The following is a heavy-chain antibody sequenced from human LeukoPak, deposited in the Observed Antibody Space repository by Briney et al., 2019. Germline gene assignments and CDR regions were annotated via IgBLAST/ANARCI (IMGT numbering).Heavy chain of an antibody. CDR2: IYYSGST. CDR3: ARAGYLERWFDP. J-gene: IGHJ5*02. Sequence: SETLSLTCTVSGGSISGYYWTWIRQPPGKGLEWIGYIYYSGSTNYNPSLKSRVTISVDTSKNQFSLKLSSVTAADTAVYYCARAGYLERWFDPWGQGTLVTVSS. CDR1: GGSISGYY. D-gene: IGHD6-13*01. V-gene: IGHV4-59*01.